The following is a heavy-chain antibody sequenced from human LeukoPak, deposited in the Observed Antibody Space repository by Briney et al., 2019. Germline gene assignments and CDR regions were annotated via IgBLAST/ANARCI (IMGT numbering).Heavy chain of an antibody. D-gene: IGHD3-10*01. J-gene: IGHJ3*02. Sequence: GTSVKVSCKASGFTFTSSAVQWVRQARGQRLEWIGWIVVGSGNTNYAQKFQERVTITRDTSTSTAYMELSSLRSEDTAVYYCAADLGYYGSGSFEVRAFDIWGQGTMVTVSS. CDR1: GFTFTSSA. CDR2: IVVGSGNT. V-gene: IGHV1-58*01. CDR3: AADLGYYGSGSFEVRAFDI.